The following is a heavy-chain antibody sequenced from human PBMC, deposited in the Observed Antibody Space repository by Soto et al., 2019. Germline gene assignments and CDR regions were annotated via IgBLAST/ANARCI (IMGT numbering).Heavy chain of an antibody. Sequence: SETLSLTCAVSGYSISSGYYWGWIRQPPGKGLEWIGSIYHSGSTYYNPSLKSRVTISVDTSKNQFSLKLSSVTAADTAVYYCARGAYYDFWSGLFDADNWFDPWGQGTLVTVSS. CDR2: IYHSGST. CDR3: ARGAYYDFWSGLFDADNWFDP. V-gene: IGHV4-38-2*01. J-gene: IGHJ5*02. CDR1: GYSISSGYY. D-gene: IGHD3-3*01.